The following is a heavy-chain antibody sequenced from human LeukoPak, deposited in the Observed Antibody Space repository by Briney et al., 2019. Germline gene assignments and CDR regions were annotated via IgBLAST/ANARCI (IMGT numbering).Heavy chain of an antibody. CDR1: GFTFSSYG. CDR3: AKDLGSSISGAGAFDI. CDR2: IRYDGSNK. V-gene: IGHV3-30*02. J-gene: IGHJ3*02. Sequence: GGSLRLSCAASGFTFSSYGMHWVRQAPGKGLEWVAFIRYDGSNKYYADSVKGRFTISRDNSKNTLYLQINSLRAEDTAVYYCAKDLGSSISGAGAFDIWGQGTMVTVSS. D-gene: IGHD6-6*01.